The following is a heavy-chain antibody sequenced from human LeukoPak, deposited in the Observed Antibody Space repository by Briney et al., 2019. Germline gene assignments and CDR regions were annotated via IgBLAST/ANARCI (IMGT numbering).Heavy chain of an antibody. CDR1: GFTSNSYA. J-gene: IGHJ4*02. D-gene: IGHD2-15*01. V-gene: IGHV3-23*01. Sequence: GGSLRLSCAASGFTSNSYAMSWVRQAPGKGLEWVSAISNSGVTTNYADSVRGRFTISRDNSKNTLYLQMNSLRAEDTAVYYCAKRSCSGGSCNFDYWGQGTLVTVSS. CDR2: ISNSGVTT. CDR3: AKRSCSGGSCNFDY.